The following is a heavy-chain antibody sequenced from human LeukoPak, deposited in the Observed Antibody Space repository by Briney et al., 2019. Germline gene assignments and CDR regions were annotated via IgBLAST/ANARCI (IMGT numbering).Heavy chain of an antibody. V-gene: IGHV4-39*07. CDR2: IYHSGST. CDR1: GGSISSSSYY. Sequence: SETLSLTCTVSGGSISSSSYYWGWIRQPPGKGLEWIGSIYHSGSTSYNPSLKSRISISVDTSKNQFSLRLSSVTAADTAVYYCARDADYDTLTGYSGFDYWGQGTLVPVSS. J-gene: IGHJ4*02. D-gene: IGHD3-9*01. CDR3: ARDADYDTLTGYSGFDY.